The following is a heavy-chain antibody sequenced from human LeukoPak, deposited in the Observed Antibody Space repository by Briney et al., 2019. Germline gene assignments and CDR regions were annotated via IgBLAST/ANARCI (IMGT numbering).Heavy chain of an antibody. CDR3: ARGIITMVRGVIRFGFDP. V-gene: IGHV4-59*08. Sequence: SETLSLTCTVSGGSISSYYWSWIRQPPGKGLEWIGYIYYSGSTTYNPSLKSRATISVDTSKNQFSLKLSSVTAADTAVYYCARGIITMVRGVIRFGFDPWGQGTLVTVSS. J-gene: IGHJ5*02. CDR1: GGSISSYY. D-gene: IGHD3-10*01. CDR2: IYYSGST.